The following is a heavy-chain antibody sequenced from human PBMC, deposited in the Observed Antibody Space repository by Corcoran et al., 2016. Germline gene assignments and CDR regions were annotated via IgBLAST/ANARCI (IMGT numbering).Heavy chain of an antibody. Sequence: EVQLVESGGGLVQPGGSLRLSCAASGFAFSTYWMHWVRQVPGKGLMWVSRITGDGSDTTYADSVKGRFTISRDNAENTLYLQMDSLRAEETAVVYGARGGGWSSGRFRAFGFWGQGTMVTVSS. D-gene: IGHD6-25*01. CDR1: GFAFSTYW. CDR3: ARGGGWSSGRFRAFGF. V-gene: IGHV3-74*03. J-gene: IGHJ3*01. CDR2: ITGDGSDT.